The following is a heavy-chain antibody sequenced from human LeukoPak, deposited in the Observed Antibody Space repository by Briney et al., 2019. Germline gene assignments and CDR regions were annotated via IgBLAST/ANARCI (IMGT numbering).Heavy chain of an antibody. CDR2: IHYSGST. CDR3: ARDRFLELDAFDI. J-gene: IGHJ3*02. Sequence: SETLSLTCTVSGGSISDSYWSWIRQPPGKGLEWIGYIHYSGSTNYNPSLKSRGTISVDTSKNQFSLKLSSVTAADTAVYYCARDRFLELDAFDIWGQGTMVTVSS. CDR1: GGSISDSY. V-gene: IGHV4-59*12. D-gene: IGHD3-3*01.